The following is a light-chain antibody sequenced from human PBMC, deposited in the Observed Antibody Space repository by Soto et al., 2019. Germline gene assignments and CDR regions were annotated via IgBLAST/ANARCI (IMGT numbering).Light chain of an antibody. CDR2: VAS. Sequence: DIQLTQSPSFLSASVGDRVTITCRASQGISNYLAWYQQKPGKVPNLLIYVASTLQSGVPSRFSGSGSGTEFTLTISSLQPEDLANYYCQQLFSFPPTFGQGTRLEIK. CDR1: QGISNY. CDR3: QQLFSFPPT. V-gene: IGKV1-9*01. J-gene: IGKJ5*01.